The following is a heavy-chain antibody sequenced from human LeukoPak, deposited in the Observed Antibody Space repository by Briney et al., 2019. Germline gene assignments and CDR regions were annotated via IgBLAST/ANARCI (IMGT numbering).Heavy chain of an antibody. J-gene: IGHJ3*01. CDR3: AKSTYYYDTFVNAFDF. CDR1: GGSISGYY. D-gene: IGHD3-22*01. V-gene: IGHV4-59*12. CDR2: VYDSGST. Sequence: SETLSLTCTVSGGSISGYYWGWVRQPPGKGLEWLGYVYDSGSTYYNASLRSRVTTSVDTSKNQFSLKLSSVTAADTAVYYCAKSTYYYDTFVNAFDFWGQGTVVTVSS.